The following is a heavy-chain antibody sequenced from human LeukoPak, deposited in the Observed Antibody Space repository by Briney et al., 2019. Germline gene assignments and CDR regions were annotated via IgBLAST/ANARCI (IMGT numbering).Heavy chain of an antibody. CDR1: GFTFDDYA. J-gene: IGHJ6*02. CDR3: AKGAFWSGYYAYYYYGMDV. CDR2: ISWNSGSI. Sequence: GGSLRLSCAASGFTFDDYAMHWVWQAPGKGLEWVSGISWNSGSIGYADSVKGRFTISRDNAKNSLYLQMNSLRAEDTALYYCAKGAFWSGYYAYYYYGMDVWGQGTTVTVSS. V-gene: IGHV3-9*01. D-gene: IGHD3-3*01.